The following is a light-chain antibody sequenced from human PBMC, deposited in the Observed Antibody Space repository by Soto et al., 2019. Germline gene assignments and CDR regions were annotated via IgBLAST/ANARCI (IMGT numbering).Light chain of an antibody. CDR2: KAS. V-gene: IGKV1-5*03. CDR3: QQYDSFPLT. Sequence: VAVPLRASQSISTWLAWYQQKPGKAPKLLIYKASSLDSGVPSRFSGSGSWTEFTLTLSSLPPAEFASYYCQQYDSFPLTFGGGTKVDIK. J-gene: IGKJ4*01. CDR1: QSISTW.